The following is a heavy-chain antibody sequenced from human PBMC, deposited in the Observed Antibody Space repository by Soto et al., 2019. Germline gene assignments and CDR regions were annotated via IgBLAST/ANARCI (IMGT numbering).Heavy chain of an antibody. CDR2: IIPILGIA. V-gene: IGHV1-69*02. Sequence: SVKVSCKASGGTFSSYTISWVRQAPGQGLERMGRIIPILGIANYAQKFQGRVTITAYKSTSTAYMELSSLRSEDTAVYYCSRVVEHDYGDYYYYYYMDVWGKGTTVTVSS. CDR3: SRVVEHDYGDYYYYYYMDV. D-gene: IGHD4-17*01. J-gene: IGHJ6*03. CDR1: GGTFSSYT.